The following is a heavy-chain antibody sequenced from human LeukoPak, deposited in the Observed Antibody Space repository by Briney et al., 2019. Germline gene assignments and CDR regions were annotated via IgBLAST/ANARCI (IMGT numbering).Heavy chain of an antibody. CDR2: ISSSSISI. CDR3: ARPQLGMGYSYYMDI. V-gene: IGHV3-21*06. J-gene: IGHJ6*03. Sequence: GGSLRLSCEGSGFTFSAYTINWVRQAPGKGLEWVSSISSSSISINYADSVKGRFTISRDNAKNSMYLEMNSLRAEDTAVYYCARPQLGMGYSYYMDIWGKGTTVTVSS. D-gene: IGHD1-1*01. CDR1: GFTFSAYT.